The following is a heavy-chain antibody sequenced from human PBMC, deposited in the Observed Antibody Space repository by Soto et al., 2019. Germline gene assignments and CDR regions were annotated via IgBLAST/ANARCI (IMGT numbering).Heavy chain of an antibody. CDR1: GYTFTGYY. V-gene: IGHV1-2*04. CDR3: GREGRPTVFWSSDSPFDF. D-gene: IGHD3-3*01. J-gene: IGHJ4*02. CDR2: INPNSGGT. Sequence: QVPLVQSGAEVKKPGASVKVSCKASGYTFTGYYMHWVRQAPGQGLEWMGWINPNSGGTNYAQKFQGWGTMTRDTSISTTYMDLSRLRSDDTAMYYWGREGRPTVFWSSDSPFDFWGQGTLVTVAS.